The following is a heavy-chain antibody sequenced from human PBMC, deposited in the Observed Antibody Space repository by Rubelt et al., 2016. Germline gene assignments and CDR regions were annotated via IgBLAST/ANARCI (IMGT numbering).Heavy chain of an antibody. J-gene: IGHJ4*02. CDR3: AKDGLTSGWY. Sequence: VQLVESGGGLVQPGGSLRLSCSASGFTFSRHAMHWVRQAPGRGLEWVAFIRYDGSNQYYADSVKGRFTISRDYSKNTLYLQMNSLRVEDTAVYYCAKDGLTSGWYWGQGTLVTVSS. V-gene: IGHV3-30*02. CDR2: IRYDGSNQ. CDR1: GFTFSRHA. D-gene: IGHD6-19*01.